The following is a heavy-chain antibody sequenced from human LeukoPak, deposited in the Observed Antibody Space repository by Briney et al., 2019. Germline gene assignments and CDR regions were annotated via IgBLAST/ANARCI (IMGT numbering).Heavy chain of an antibody. CDR2: ISGYNGNT. Sequence: ASVKVSCKASGYTFTNYGITWVRQAPGQGLEWMGWISGYNGNTNYVQKLQGRVTMTTDTSTSTAYMELRSLRSDDTAVYYCAGAEKAWFGELLSFDYWGQGTLVTVSS. J-gene: IGHJ4*02. D-gene: IGHD3-10*01. CDR3: AGAEKAWFGELLSFDY. V-gene: IGHV1-18*01. CDR1: GYTFTNYG.